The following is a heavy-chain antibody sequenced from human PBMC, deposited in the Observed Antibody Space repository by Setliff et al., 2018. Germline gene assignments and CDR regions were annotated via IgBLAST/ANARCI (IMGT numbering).Heavy chain of an antibody. CDR2: MSHVGGT. CDR1: GYSISSGYY. D-gene: IGHD3-16*01. J-gene: IGHJ4*02. CDR3: ARDGGEY. V-gene: IGHV4-38-2*02. Sequence: SETMSLTCAVSGYSISSGYYWGWNRQPPGKGLEWIGTMSHVGGTYYNPSLQSRVTISLDASRNQFSLKLTSVTAADTAVYYCARDGGEYWGQGTLVTVSS.